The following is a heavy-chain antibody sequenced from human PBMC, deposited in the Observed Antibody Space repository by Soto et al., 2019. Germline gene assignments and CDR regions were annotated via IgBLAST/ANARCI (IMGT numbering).Heavy chain of an antibody. CDR2: ISGSGGTT. CDR1: GFTFSSYA. CDR3: AKDSVGMAIFYYYGMDV. V-gene: IGHV3-23*01. Sequence: EVQLLESGGGLVQPGGSLRLSCAASGFTFSSYAMIWVRQAPGKGLEWVSSISGSGGTTNYADFVKGRFTISRDNSKNMLYLQMNSLRAEDTAVYYCAKDSVGMAIFYYYGMDVWGQGTTVTVSS. J-gene: IGHJ6*02. D-gene: IGHD6-13*01.